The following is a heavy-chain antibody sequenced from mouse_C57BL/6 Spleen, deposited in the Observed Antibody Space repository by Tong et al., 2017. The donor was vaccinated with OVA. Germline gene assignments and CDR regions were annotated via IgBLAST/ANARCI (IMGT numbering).Heavy chain of an antibody. D-gene: IGHD1-1*01. CDR1: GYTFTSYW. CDR3: ARDYYGSSWGYYLDY. Sequence: VQLQESGTELVKPGASVKLSCKASGYTFTSYWMHWVKQRPGQGLEWIGNINPSNGGTNYNEKFKSKATLTVDKSYSTAYMQLSSLKSEDSAVYYWARDYYGSSWGYYLDYWGKGTTLTVSS. J-gene: IGHJ2*01. CDR2: INPSNGGT. V-gene: IGHV1-53*01.